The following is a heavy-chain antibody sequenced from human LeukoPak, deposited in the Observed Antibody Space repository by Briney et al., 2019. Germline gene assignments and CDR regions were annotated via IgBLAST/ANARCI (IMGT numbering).Heavy chain of an antibody. CDR3: ARDRRTYYCDRSGFEDTGWFDS. D-gene: IGHD3-22*01. CDR2: IIPIFSIV. Sequence: ASVKVSCKASGYTFTSYDINWVRQAPGQGLEWVGRIIPIFSIVKSAQRFQGRVTITADRSTSTAYMELSSLRSEDTAVYYCARDRRTYYCDRSGFEDTGWFDSWGQGTLVTVSS. CDR1: GYTFTSYD. J-gene: IGHJ5*01. V-gene: IGHV1-69*04.